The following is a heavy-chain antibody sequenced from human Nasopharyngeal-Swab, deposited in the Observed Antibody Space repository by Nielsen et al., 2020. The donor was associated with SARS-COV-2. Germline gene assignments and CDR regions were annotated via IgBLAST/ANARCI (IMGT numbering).Heavy chain of an antibody. J-gene: IGHJ4*02. Sequence: SETLSLTCTVSGGSVSSGSYYWSWIRQPPGKGLEWIGYIYYSGSTNYNPSLKSRVTISVDTFKNQFSLKLSSVTAADTAVYYCARASHVVRFLEPYFDYWGQGTLVTVSS. CDR2: IYYSGST. D-gene: IGHD3-3*01. CDR1: GGSVSSGSYY. V-gene: IGHV4-61*01. CDR3: ARASHVVRFLEPYFDY.